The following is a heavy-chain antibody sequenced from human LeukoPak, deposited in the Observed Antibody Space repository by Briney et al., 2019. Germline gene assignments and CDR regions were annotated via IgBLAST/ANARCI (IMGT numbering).Heavy chain of an antibody. J-gene: IGHJ4*02. CDR3: AKGYFDWLSPRSFDY. D-gene: IGHD3-9*01. Sequence: PGGSLRLSCAASGFTFSSYAMSWVRQAPGKGLEWVSAISGSGGSTYYADSVKGWFTISRDNSKNTLYLQMNSLRAEDTAVYYCAKGYFDWLSPRSFDYWGQGTLVTVSS. V-gene: IGHV3-23*01. CDR1: GFTFSSYA. CDR2: ISGSGGST.